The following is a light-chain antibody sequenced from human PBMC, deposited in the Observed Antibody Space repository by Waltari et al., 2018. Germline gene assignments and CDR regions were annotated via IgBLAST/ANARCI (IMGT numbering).Light chain of an antibody. CDR3: QKYGTVPAT. J-gene: IGKJ1*01. V-gene: IGKV3-20*01. CDR1: QSVSRT. CDR2: DAS. Sequence: EIVLTQSPGTLSLSPGERATLSCRASQSVSRTLAWYQQKPGQAPRLLIYDASRRATGIPDRFSGSGSGTDFSLTISRLEPEDFAVYYCQKYGTVPATFGQGTKVEIK.